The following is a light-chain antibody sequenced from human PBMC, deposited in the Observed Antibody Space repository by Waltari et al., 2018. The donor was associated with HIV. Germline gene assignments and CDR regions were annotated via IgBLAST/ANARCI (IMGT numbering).Light chain of an antibody. J-gene: IGLJ2*01. CDR1: NIGSKS. CDR2: DDT. V-gene: IGLV3-21*02. CDR3: QVWDGSSDVL. Sequence: SYVPTQPPSVSVAPGQTARITCGVNNIGSKSVHWYQQKPGQAPVLVVYDDTDRPSGTPERFSGSNSGNTATLTISRVEAGDEADYYCQVWDGSSDVLFGGGTKLTVL.